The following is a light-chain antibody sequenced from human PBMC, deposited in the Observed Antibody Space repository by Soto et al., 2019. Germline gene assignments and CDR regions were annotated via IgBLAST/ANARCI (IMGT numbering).Light chain of an antibody. CDR3: QQRSNWPPYT. Sequence: EIVLTQSPATLSLSPGERATLSCRASQSVSSYLAWYQQKPGQAPRLLIYDASNRATGIPARFSGSGSGTDFTLPISRLEPEDFAVDYCQQRSNWPPYTFGQGTKLEI. CDR2: DAS. J-gene: IGKJ2*01. CDR1: QSVSSY. V-gene: IGKV3-11*01.